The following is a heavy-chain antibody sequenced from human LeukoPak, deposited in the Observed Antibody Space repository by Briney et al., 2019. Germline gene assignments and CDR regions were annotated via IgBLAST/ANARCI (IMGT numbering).Heavy chain of an antibody. CDR3: AAASIWFGELGLNY. CDR1: GFTFTSSA. V-gene: IGHV1-58*02. J-gene: IGHJ4*02. Sequence: SVKVSCKASGFTFTSSAMQWVRQARGLRLEWIGWIVVGSGNTNYAQKFQERVTITRDMSTSTAYMELSSLRSEDTAVYYCAAASIWFGELGLNYWGQGTLVTVSS. CDR2: IVVGSGNT. D-gene: IGHD3-10*01.